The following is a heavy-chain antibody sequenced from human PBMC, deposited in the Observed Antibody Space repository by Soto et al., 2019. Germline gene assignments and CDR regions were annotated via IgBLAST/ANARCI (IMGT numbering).Heavy chain of an antibody. D-gene: IGHD6-13*01. J-gene: IGHJ5*01. CDR1: GGSISGSTDY. Sequence: PSETLSLTCTVSGGSISGSTDYWSWIRQPPGRGLEWIGYIYYNGRSNSNPSLKSRISMSVDTSKNQFSLRLRSVTAADTALYYCAGDASSSWFDSWGLGTLVTVSS. CDR3: AGDASSSWFDS. V-gene: IGHV4-61*01. CDR2: IYYNGRS.